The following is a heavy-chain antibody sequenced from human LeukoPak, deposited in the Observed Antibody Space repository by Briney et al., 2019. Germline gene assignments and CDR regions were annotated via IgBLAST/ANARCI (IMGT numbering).Heavy chain of an antibody. CDR1: GFTLSSYA. D-gene: IGHD3-22*01. Sequence: GSLRLSCAASGFTLSSYAMSWVRQAPGKGLEWVSAISGSGGSTYYADSVKGRFTISRDNSKNTLYLQMNSLRAEDTAVYYCAKDVHYDSSGYDYWGQGTLVTVSS. V-gene: IGHV3-23*01. CDR3: AKDVHYDSSGYDY. CDR2: ISGSGGST. J-gene: IGHJ4*02.